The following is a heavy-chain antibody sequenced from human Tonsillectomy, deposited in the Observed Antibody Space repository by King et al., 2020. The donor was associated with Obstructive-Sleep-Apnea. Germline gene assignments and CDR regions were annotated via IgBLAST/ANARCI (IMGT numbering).Heavy chain of an antibody. CDR3: ASISAGADPFDY. CDR2: IWYDGSNK. V-gene: IGHV3-33*01. D-gene: IGHD3-10*01. J-gene: IGHJ4*02. Sequence: QLVQSGGGVVQPGRSLRLSCAASGFTFSSYGMHWVRQAPGKGLEWVAVIWYDGSNKYYADSVKGRFTISRDNSKNTLYLQMNSLRAEDTAVYYCASISAGADPFDYWGQGTLVTVSS. CDR1: GFTFSSYG.